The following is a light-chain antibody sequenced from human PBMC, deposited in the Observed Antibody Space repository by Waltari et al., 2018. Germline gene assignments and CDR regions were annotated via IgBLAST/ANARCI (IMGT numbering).Light chain of an antibody. CDR1: SSDVGRSNP. Sequence: QSALTQPASVSGSPGQSITISCTGTSSDVGRSNPSSRYQQNPGKAPKLLIYEVTKRPSGVSNRFSGSKSATTASLTISGLQADDEAFYHCCSFATLSSLVFGGGTKVTVL. J-gene: IGLJ3*02. CDR2: EVT. V-gene: IGLV2-23*02. CDR3: CSFATLSSLV.